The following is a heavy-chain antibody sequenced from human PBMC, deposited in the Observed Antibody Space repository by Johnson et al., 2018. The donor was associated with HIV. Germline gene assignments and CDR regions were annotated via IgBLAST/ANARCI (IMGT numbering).Heavy chain of an antibody. J-gene: IGHJ3*02. CDR2: IKQDGSEK. Sequence: VQLVESGGGLVQPGGSLRLSCAASGFTFSSYWMSWVRQAPGKGLEWVANIKQDGSEKYYVDSVKGRFTISRDNAKNTLYLQMNSLRAEDTAVYYCARSCRDGYTCNAFDIWGQGTMVTVCS. CDR1: GFTFSSYW. V-gene: IGHV3-7*02. D-gene: IGHD5-24*01. CDR3: ARSCRDGYTCNAFDI.